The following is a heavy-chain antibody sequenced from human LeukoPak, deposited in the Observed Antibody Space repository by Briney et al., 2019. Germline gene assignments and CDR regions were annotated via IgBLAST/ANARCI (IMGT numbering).Heavy chain of an antibody. D-gene: IGHD4-23*01. J-gene: IGHJ4*02. CDR2: IYYSGST. CDR3: ARDPGDYGGNSGYFDY. V-gene: IGHV4-59*12. Sequence: SETLSLTCTVSGGSISSYYWSWIRQPPGKGLEWIGYIYYSGSTNYNPSLKSRVTISVDTSKNQFSLQLNSVTPEDTAVYYCARDPGDYGGNSGYFDYWGQGTLVTVSS. CDR1: GGSISSYY.